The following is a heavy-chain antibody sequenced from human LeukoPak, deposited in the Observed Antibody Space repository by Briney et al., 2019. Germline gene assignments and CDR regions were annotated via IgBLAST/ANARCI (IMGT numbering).Heavy chain of an antibody. V-gene: IGHV3-74*01. D-gene: IGHD1-26*01. CDR3: AKKGATTGDFDY. J-gene: IGHJ4*02. CDR2: INSNGSST. CDR1: GFTFSNYW. Sequence: PGGSLRLSCAASGFTFSNYWMYWVRQAPGKGLVWVSRINSNGSSTNYADSVKGRFTISRDNAKNTLYLQMSSLRAEDTAVYYCAKKGATTGDFDYWGQGTLVTVSS.